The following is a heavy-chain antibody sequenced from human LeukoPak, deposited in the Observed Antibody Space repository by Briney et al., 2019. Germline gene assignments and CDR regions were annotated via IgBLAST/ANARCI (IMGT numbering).Heavy chain of an antibody. V-gene: IGHV3-7*01. J-gene: IGHJ4*02. CDR1: GFTFSSYW. D-gene: IGHD3-10*01. CDR2: IKQDGSEK. Sequence: GGSLRLSCAASGFTFSSYWMSWVRQAPGKGLEWVANIKQDGSEKYYVDSVRGRFTISRDNAKNSLYLQMNSLRAEDAAVYYCARDIHVAKRGYYFDYWGQGTLVTVSS. CDR3: ARDIHVAKRGYYFDY.